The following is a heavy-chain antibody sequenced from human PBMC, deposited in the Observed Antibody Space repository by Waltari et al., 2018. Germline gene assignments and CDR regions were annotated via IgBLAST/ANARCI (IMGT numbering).Heavy chain of an antibody. V-gene: IGHV3-48*03. Sequence: EVQLVESGGGLVQPGGSLRLSCAASGFTFSSYEVNWVRQAPGKGLYWVSYIGRSGDIMFFADSVRGRFTISRDNAKNSLYLQMNSLRAEDTAVYYCARAIVPKGYYFDYWGQGTLVTVSS. J-gene: IGHJ4*02. CDR1: GFTFSSYE. D-gene: IGHD2-8*01. CDR2: IGRSGDIM. CDR3: ARAIVPKGYYFDY.